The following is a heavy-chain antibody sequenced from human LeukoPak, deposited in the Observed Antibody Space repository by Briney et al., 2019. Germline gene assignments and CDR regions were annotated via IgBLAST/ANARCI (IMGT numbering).Heavy chain of an antibody. J-gene: IGHJ5*02. V-gene: IGHV4-59*01. Sequence: KPSATLSLTCTVSGGSISSYYWSWIRQPPGKGLEWIGYIYYSGSTNYNPSLKSRVTISVDTSKNQFSLKLSSVTAADTAVYYCARASPFIVVVPAAIWFDPWGQGTLVTVCS. CDR1: GGSISSYY. CDR2: IYYSGST. D-gene: IGHD2-2*01. CDR3: ARASPFIVVVPAAIWFDP.